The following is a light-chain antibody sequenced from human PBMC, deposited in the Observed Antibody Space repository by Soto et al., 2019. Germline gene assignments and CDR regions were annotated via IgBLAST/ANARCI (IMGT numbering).Light chain of an antibody. CDR2: EVT. CDR1: SSDVGAYDL. J-gene: IGLJ1*01. Sequence: QSALTQPASVSGSPGQSITISCIGTSSDVGAYDLVSWYQQHPGTAPRLIIYEVTNRPSGVSNRFSGSKSGNTASLTISGLQAEDEADYYCSSYTSSSTPYVFGTGTKVTVL. V-gene: IGLV2-14*02. CDR3: SSYTSSSTPYV.